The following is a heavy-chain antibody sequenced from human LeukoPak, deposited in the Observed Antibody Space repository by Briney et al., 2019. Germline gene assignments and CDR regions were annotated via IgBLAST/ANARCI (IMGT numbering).Heavy chain of an antibody. CDR2: ISGSGGSI. CDR3: AKGVVRDCSGGACLDYFQH. J-gene: IGHJ1*01. V-gene: IGHV3-23*01. CDR1: GFTFSSYA. D-gene: IGHD2-15*01. Sequence: GSLRLSCAASGFTFSSYAMSWVRQAPGKGLEWVSGISGSGGSIYQTDSVKGQFTISRDNSKNTLYLQMNNLRADDTAVYYCAKGVVRDCSGGACLDYFQHWGQGTLVIVSS.